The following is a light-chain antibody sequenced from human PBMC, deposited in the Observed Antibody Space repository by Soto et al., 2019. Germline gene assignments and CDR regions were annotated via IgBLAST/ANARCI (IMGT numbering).Light chain of an antibody. Sequence: SYELTQPPSVSVAPGQTARITCGGNNIGTKSVHWYQQKPGQAPVLVVHDDSDRPSGIPDRFSGSNSGNTATLTISRVEAGDEAGYYCQLWDSGRDDRVFGGGTRLTVL. CDR2: DDS. J-gene: IGLJ3*02. CDR3: QLWDSGRDDRV. CDR1: NIGTKS. V-gene: IGLV3-21*02.